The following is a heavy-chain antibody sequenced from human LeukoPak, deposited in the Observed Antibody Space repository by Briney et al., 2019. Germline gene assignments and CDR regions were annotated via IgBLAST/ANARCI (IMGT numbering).Heavy chain of an antibody. CDR3: ARLGGSSDY. Sequence: SETLSLTCTVSGGSISSYYWSWIRQPPGKGLEWIGYIYYSGSTNYNPSLKSRVTISVDTSKNQFSPKLSSVTAADTAVYYCARLGGSSDYWGQGTLVTVSS. CDR1: GGSISSYY. CDR2: IYYSGST. V-gene: IGHV4-59*08. J-gene: IGHJ4*02. D-gene: IGHD6-6*01.